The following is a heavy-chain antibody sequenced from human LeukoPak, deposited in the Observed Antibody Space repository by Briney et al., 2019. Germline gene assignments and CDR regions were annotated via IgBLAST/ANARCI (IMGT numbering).Heavy chain of an antibody. V-gene: IGHV3-NL1*01. J-gene: IGHJ3*02. CDR2: IYSGGST. CDR1: GFTFSSYG. Sequence: GGSLRLSCAASGFTFSSYGMHWVRQAPGKGLEWVSVIYSGGSTYYADSVKGRFSISRDNSKNSLYLQMNSLRAEDTAVYYCGRYNWNYRYAFDIWGQGTMVTVSS. D-gene: IGHD1-1*01. CDR3: GRYNWNYRYAFDI.